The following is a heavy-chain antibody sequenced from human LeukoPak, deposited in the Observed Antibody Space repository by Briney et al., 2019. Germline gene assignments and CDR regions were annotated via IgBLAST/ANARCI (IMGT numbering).Heavy chain of an antibody. CDR2: ISHSGST. V-gene: IGHV4-34*01. D-gene: IGHD2-2*01. CDR1: GGSFSGYY. CDR3: ARGLYCSSTSCYENAFDI. Sequence: SETLSLTCAVYGGSFSGYYWSWIRQPPGKGLEWIGEISHSGSTNYSPSLKSRVTISVDTSKNQFSLKLSSVTAADTAVYYCARGLYCSSTSCYENAFDIWGQGTMVTVSS. J-gene: IGHJ3*02.